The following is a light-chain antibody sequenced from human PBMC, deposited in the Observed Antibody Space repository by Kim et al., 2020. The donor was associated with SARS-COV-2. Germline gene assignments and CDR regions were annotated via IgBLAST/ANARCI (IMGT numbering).Light chain of an antibody. CDR2: DVT. CDR3: SSYRSSDTLAVV. V-gene: IGLV2-14*03. CDR1: SSDIGGYNY. J-gene: IGLJ2*01. Sequence: QSALTQPASVSGSPGQSITISCSGTSSDIGGYNYISWYRQLPGQVPKLIIYDVTNRPSGISDRFSGSKSGNLASLTISRLQPDDEAHYYCSSYRSSDTLAVVFGGGTQLTVL.